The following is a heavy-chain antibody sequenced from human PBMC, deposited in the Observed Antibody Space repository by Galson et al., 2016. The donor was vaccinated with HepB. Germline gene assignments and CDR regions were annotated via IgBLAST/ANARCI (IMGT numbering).Heavy chain of an antibody. CDR1: GFTFSDYA. D-gene: IGHD3-22*01. CDR3: AKERPAMAQGLNMNYYGMDV. J-gene: IGHJ6*04. CDR2: ISGSGLGT. V-gene: IGHV3-23*01. Sequence: SLRLSCAASGFTFSDYAMSWVRQAPGKGLEWVSAISGSGLGTHYADSVWGRLTISRDNSENTLYLQMSGLRAEDTAVYFCAKERPAMAQGLNMNYYGMDVWGKGTTVTVSS.